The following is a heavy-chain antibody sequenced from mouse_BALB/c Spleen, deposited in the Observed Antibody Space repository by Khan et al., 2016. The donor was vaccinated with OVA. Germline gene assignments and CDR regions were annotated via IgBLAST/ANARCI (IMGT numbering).Heavy chain of an antibody. CDR2: ISSSSTYT. Sequence: EVELVESGGDLVKPGGSLKLSCAASGFTFSNYGMSWVRQTPDKRLEWVATISSSSTYTYYPDSVKGRFTISRNNAKHTLYLQMSSLKSEDTAMYYCASHLTGSFAYWGQGTLVTVSA. CDR1: GFTFSNYG. CDR3: ASHLTGSFAY. D-gene: IGHD4-1*01. V-gene: IGHV5-6*01. J-gene: IGHJ3*01.